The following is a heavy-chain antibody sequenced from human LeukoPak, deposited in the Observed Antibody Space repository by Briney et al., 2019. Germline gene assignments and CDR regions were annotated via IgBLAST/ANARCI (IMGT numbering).Heavy chain of an antibody. D-gene: IGHD6-13*01. CDR1: GFTFTSYA. CDR2: ISGSGGST. J-gene: IGHJ1*01. Sequence: GGSLRLSCAASGFTFTSYAMTWVRQAPGKGLEWVSSISGSGGSTYYADSVKGRFTISRDNSKNTLYLQMNSLRAEDTAVYYCAKDLSSSWPEYFQHWGQGTLVTVSS. V-gene: IGHV3-23*01. CDR3: AKDLSSSWPEYFQH.